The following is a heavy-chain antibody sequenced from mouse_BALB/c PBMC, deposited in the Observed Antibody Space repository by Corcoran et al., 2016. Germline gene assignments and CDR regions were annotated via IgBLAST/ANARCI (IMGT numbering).Heavy chain of an antibody. CDR1: GYPFTSYV. CDR2: IYPYNDDT. D-gene: IGHD2-13*01. CDR3: ARDFPGGETFDY. Sequence: EVQLQQSGPELVKPGASVKMSCKASGYPFTSYVMHWVKQKPGQGLEWIGYIYPYNDDTKYNEEFKGKATLTSDKSSSTAYMELSSLTSEDSAVYYCARDFPGGETFDYYSQGTTLAVS. V-gene: IGHV1S136*01. J-gene: IGHJ2*01.